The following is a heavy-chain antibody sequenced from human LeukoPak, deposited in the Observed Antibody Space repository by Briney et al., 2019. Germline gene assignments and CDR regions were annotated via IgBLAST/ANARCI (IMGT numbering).Heavy chain of an antibody. CDR2: IYSGGST. CDR3: ARVLIAAAGGGDAFDI. D-gene: IGHD6-13*01. V-gene: IGHV3-53*01. Sequence: GGSLRLSCAASGFTFSSYAMSRVRQAPGKGLEWVSVIYSGGSTYYADSVKGRFTISRDNSKNTLYLQMNSLRAEDTAVYYCARVLIAAAGGGDAFDIWGQGTMVTVSS. CDR1: GFTFSSYA. J-gene: IGHJ3*02.